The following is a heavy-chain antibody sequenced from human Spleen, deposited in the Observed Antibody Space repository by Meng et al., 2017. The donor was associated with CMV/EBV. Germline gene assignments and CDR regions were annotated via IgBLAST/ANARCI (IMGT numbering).Heavy chain of an antibody. V-gene: IGHV1-2*02. J-gene: IGHJ4*02. CDR1: GYTFTDYY. CDR2: INPNSGGT. CDR3: AKDGDNWNGPRYYFDY. D-gene: IGHD1-20*01. Sequence: ASVKVSCKASGYTFTDYYIHWVRQAPGQGLEWMGWINPNSGGTNYAQKFQGRVTMTRDTSFSIAFMELSRLRSDDTAVYYCAKDGDNWNGPRYYFDYWGQGTLVTVFS.